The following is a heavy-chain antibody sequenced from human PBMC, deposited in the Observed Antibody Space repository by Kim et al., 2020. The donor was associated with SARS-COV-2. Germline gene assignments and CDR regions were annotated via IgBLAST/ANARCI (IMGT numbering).Heavy chain of an antibody. J-gene: IGHJ4*02. CDR3: ARVGGDY. CDR1: GFTFSSYA. CDR2: ISYDGSNK. V-gene: IGHV3-30*04. Sequence: GGSLRLSCAASGFTFSSYAMHWVRQAPGKGLEWVAVISYDGSNKYYADSVKGRFTISRDNSKNTLYLQMNSLRAEDTAVYYCARVGGDYWGQGTLVTVSS. D-gene: IGHD3-3*01.